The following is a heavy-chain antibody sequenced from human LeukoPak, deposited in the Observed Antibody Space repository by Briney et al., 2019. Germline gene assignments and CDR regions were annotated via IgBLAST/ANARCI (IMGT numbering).Heavy chain of an antibody. CDR3: ARIPAGIATRKGKLYFNYYFLDV. CDR1: GFTFSSYW. D-gene: IGHD6-13*01. Sequence: GGTLRLSCAASGFTFSSYWMSWVRQAPGKGLELVAHINQDGSEKYYVYSMKGQVTISSDNAKNSLYLRMNSLKAEHTDVYYCARIPAGIATRKGKLYFNYYFLDVWGKGTRVTVSS. J-gene: IGHJ6*03. CDR2: INQDGSEK. V-gene: IGHV3-7*01.